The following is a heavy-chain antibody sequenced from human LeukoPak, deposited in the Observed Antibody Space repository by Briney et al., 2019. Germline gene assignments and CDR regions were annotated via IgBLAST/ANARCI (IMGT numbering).Heavy chain of an antibody. CDR1: GGSISSSSYY. D-gene: IGHD3-10*01. CDR2: IYYSGST. CDR3: ATDYYGSGSYYNVHYYYGMDV. Sequence: SETLSLTCTVSGGSISSSSYYWGWIRQPPGKGLEWIGSIYYSGSTYYNPSLKSRVTISVDTSKNQFSLKLSSVTAADTAVYYCATDYYGSGSYYNVHYYYGMDVWGQGTTVTVSS. V-gene: IGHV4-39*07. J-gene: IGHJ6*02.